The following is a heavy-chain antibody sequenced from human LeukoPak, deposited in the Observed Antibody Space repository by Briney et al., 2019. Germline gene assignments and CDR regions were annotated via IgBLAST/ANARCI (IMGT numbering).Heavy chain of an antibody. D-gene: IGHD3-22*01. CDR3: AKVSVTMIVVVNGYFDY. Sequence: GGSLRLSCAASGFTFSSYWMHWVRQAPGKGLVWVSRINSDGSSTSYADSVKGRFTISRDNAKNTLYLQMNSLRAEDTAVYYCAKVSVTMIVVVNGYFDYWGQGTLVTVSS. V-gene: IGHV3-74*01. CDR1: GFTFSSYW. J-gene: IGHJ4*02. CDR2: INSDGSST.